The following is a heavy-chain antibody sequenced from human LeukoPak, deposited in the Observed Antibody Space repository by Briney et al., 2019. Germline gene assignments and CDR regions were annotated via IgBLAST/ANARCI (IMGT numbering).Heavy chain of an antibody. Sequence: SETLSLTCTVSGGSISSYYWTWFRQSPEKGLEWIGYIYDTGSTRYNPSLESRATISVDPSKNQFSLKLSAVTAADTAVYYCARLTTRPGGIRPLILDYWGQGTLVTVSS. CDR1: GGSISSYY. CDR3: ARLTTRPGGIRPLILDY. CDR2: IYDTGST. J-gene: IGHJ4*02. V-gene: IGHV4-59*01. D-gene: IGHD3-16*01.